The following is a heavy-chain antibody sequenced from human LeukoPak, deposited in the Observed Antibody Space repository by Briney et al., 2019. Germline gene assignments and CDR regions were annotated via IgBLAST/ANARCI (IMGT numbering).Heavy chain of an antibody. CDR2: IKQDGSEQ. V-gene: IGHV3-7*01. Sequence: PGGSLRLSCAASGFTTSTYWMSWVRQAPGKGLEWLANIKQDGSEQYYVDSVKGRFAISRDNAKNSVYLQMNGLRAEGTAVYYCARENTAVPGGDCWGQGTLVTVSS. CDR3: ARENTAVPGGDC. CDR1: GFTTSTYW. D-gene: IGHD5-18*01. J-gene: IGHJ4*02.